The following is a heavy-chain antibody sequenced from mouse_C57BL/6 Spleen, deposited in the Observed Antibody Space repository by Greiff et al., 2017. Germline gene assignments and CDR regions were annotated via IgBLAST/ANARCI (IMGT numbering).Heavy chain of an antibody. CDR2: IDPSDSET. Sequence: QVQLQQPGAELVRPGSSVKLSCKASGYTFTSSWMHWVKQRPIQGLEWIGNIDPSDSETHYNQKFKDKATLTVDKSSSTAYMQLSSLTSEDSAVYDCASEGSGVDAMYDRGEGTSGTVSS. CDR1: GYTFTSSW. CDR3: ASEGSGVDAMYD. J-gene: IGHJ4*01. V-gene: IGHV1-52*01.